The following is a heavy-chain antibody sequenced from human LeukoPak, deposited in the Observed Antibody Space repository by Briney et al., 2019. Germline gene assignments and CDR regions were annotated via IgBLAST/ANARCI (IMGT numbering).Heavy chain of an antibody. CDR3: ARALVRGYCSSTSCYGSFDY. V-gene: IGHV1-69*13. D-gene: IGHD2-2*01. Sequence: SAKVSCKASGCTFTSYYMHWVRQAPGQGLEWMGGIIPIFGTANYAQKFQGRVTITADESTSTAYMELSSLRSEDTAVYYCARALVRGYCSSTSCYGSFDYWGQGTLVTVSS. J-gene: IGHJ4*02. CDR2: IIPIFGTA. CDR1: GCTFTSYY.